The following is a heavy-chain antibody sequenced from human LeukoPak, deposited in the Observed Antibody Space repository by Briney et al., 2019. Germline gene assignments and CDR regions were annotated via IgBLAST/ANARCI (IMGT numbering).Heavy chain of an antibody. CDR1: GFTFSSYS. J-gene: IGHJ5*02. CDR2: ISSSSSYI. CDR3: ARDKEYYDFWSGYYQLNWFDP. D-gene: IGHD3-3*01. V-gene: IGHV3-21*01. Sequence: GVSLRLSCAASGFTFSSYSMNWVRQAPGKGLEWVSSISSSSSYIYYADSVKGRFTISRDNTKNSLYLQMNSLRAEDTAVYYCARDKEYYDFWSGYYQLNWFDPWGQGTLDTVSS.